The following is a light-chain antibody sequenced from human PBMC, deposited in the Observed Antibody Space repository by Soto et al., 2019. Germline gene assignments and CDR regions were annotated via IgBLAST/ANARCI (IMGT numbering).Light chain of an antibody. V-gene: IGKV1-5*03. CDR1: QSISSW. CDR3: QQHHALWT. CDR2: KAS. Sequence: DIQMTQSPSTLSASVGDRVTITCRASQSISSWLAWYQQKPGKAPKLLIYKASSLESGVPSRFSGTGSETEFTLTIGSLQPEDFATYYCQQHHALWTFGQGTKVDIK. J-gene: IGKJ1*01.